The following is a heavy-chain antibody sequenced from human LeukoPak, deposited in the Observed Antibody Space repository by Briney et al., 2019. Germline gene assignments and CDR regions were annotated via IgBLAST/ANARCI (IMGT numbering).Heavy chain of an antibody. CDR2: ISGDGGRI. J-gene: IGHJ1*01. D-gene: IGHD2-2*01. V-gene: IGHV3-43*02. CDR1: GFAFDEYT. Sequence: GGSLRLSCAASGFAFDEYTMHWVRQAPGKGLEWVSLISGDGGRIYYADSVRGRFTISRDNRKNSLYLQMNTLSIEDTALSYCSKDRYCSSSSCPTDHWGQRTLVTVSS. CDR3: SKDRYCSSSSCPTDH.